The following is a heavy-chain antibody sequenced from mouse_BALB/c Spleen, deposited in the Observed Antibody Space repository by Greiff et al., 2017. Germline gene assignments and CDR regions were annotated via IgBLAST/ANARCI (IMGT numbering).Heavy chain of an antibody. V-gene: IGHV5-4*02. CDR3: ARAGYYRYDHYATDY. CDR2: ISDGGSYT. Sequence: EVQGVESGGGLVKPGGSLKLSCAASGFTFSDYYMYWVRQTPEKRLEWVATISDGGSYTYYPDSVKGRFTISRDNAKNNLYLQMSSLKSEDTAMYYCARAGYYRYDHYATDYWGQGTSVTVSS. CDR1: GFTFSDYY. D-gene: IGHD2-14*01. J-gene: IGHJ4*01.